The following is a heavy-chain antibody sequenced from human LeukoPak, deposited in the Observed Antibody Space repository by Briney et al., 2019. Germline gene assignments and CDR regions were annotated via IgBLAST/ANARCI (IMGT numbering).Heavy chain of an antibody. Sequence: SETLSLTCAVYGGSFSGYYWSWIRQPPGKGLEWIGEINHSGSTNYNPSLKSRVTISVDTSKNQFSLKLSSVTAADTAVYYCAREEWNSPAFDIWGQRTMVTVSS. CDR1: GGSFSGYY. CDR2: INHSGST. V-gene: IGHV4-34*01. D-gene: IGHD1-7*01. J-gene: IGHJ3*02. CDR3: AREEWNSPAFDI.